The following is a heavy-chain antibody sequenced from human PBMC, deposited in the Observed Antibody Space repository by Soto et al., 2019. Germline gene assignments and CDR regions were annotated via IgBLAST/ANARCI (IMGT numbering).Heavy chain of an antibody. CDR3: AREDNDGTFDY. D-gene: IGHD1-1*01. CDR2: MWYDGSNK. Sequence: PGGSLRLSCAASGFTFSSYGMHWVRQAPGKGLEWVAVMWYDGSNKYYADSVKGRFTISRDNSKNTLYLQMNSLRAEDTAVYYCAREDNDGTFDYWGQGTLVTVSS. CDR1: GFTFSSYG. J-gene: IGHJ4*02. V-gene: IGHV3-33*01.